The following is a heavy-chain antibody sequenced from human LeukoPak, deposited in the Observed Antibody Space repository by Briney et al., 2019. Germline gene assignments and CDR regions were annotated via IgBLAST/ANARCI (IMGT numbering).Heavy chain of an antibody. CDR2: ISGSGGST. Sequence: GGSLRLSCAASGFTFSSYGMSWVRQAPGKGLEWVSAISGSGGSTYYADSVKGRFTISRDNSKNTLYLQMNSLRAEDTAVYYCAKDGFMITFGGVIPYFDYWGQGTLVTVSS. D-gene: IGHD3-16*02. J-gene: IGHJ4*02. V-gene: IGHV3-23*01. CDR3: AKDGFMITFGGVIPYFDY. CDR1: GFTFSSYG.